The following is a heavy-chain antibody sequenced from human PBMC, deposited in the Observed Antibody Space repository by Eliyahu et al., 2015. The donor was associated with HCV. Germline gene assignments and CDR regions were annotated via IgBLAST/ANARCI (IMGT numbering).Heavy chain of an antibody. CDR2: ISGNGVNT. CDR3: AKEDNWGFDQ. V-gene: IGHV3-23*01. CDR1: GFPFSRTA. J-gene: IGHJ5*02. Sequence: EVQLSDSGGGLVHRGGSLXLSCXASGFPFSRTAMSWVRQTAGKGXERVSVISGNGVNTDYIDSVKGRFTISRANSKNTVYLQMDSLRVEDTGVYFCAKEDNWGFDQWGPGTLVSVPS. D-gene: IGHD7-27*01.